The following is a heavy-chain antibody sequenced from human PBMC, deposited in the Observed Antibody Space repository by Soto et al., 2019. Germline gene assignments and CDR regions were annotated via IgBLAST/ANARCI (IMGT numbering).Heavy chain of an antibody. Sequence: PGGSLRLSGASSGLTFNSYVIAWVRQAPGEGLEWVSSISRSGRGSAYYADSVKGRFTISRDNSENTLFLQMNNLRDEDTALYYCARGRYLDSSDYWVANLPFDHWGLGTLVTVSS. J-gene: IGHJ4*02. CDR2: ISRSGRGSA. CDR1: GLTFNSYV. V-gene: IGHV3-23*01. D-gene: IGHD3-22*01. CDR3: ARGRYLDSSDYWVANLPFDH.